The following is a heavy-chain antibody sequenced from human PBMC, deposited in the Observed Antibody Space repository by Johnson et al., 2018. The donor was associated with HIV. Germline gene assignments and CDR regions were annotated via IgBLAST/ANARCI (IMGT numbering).Heavy chain of an antibody. Sequence: QVHLVESGGGVVQPGRSLRLSCAASGFTFSSYAMHWVRQAPGKGLEWVAVISYDGSNKYYADSVKGRFTISRDNSKNTLYLQMNSLRAEDTAVYYCARDKGHAFDIWGQGTMVTVSS. J-gene: IGHJ3*02. CDR3: ARDKGHAFDI. V-gene: IGHV3-30-3*01. CDR2: ISYDGSNK. CDR1: GFTFSSYA.